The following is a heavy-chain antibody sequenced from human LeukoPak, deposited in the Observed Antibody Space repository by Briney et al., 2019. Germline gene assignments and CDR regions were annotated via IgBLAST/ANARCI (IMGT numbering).Heavy chain of an antibody. V-gene: IGHV4-4*09. J-gene: IGHJ3*02. CDR2: IYTSGST. CDR1: GGSISSYY. Sequence: SETLSLTCTVSGGSISSYYWSWIRQPPGKGLEWIGYIYTSGSTNYNPSLKSRVTISVDTSKNQFSLKLSSVTAADTAVYYCARFVLRYFDWLVGDAFDIWGQGTMVTVSS. D-gene: IGHD3-9*01. CDR3: ARFVLRYFDWLVGDAFDI.